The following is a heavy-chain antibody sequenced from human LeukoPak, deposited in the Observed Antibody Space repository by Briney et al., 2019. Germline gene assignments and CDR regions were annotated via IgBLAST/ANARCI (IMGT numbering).Heavy chain of an antibody. CDR2: IYYSGST. CDR3: ARRDKAMDLDY. V-gene: IGHV4-59*08. D-gene: IGHD5-18*01. J-gene: IGHJ4*02. Sequence: KSSETLSLTCTVSGGSISSYYWSWIRQPPGMGLEWIGYIYYSGSTNYNPSLKSRVTISVDTSKNQFSLKLSSVTAADTAVYYCARRDKAMDLDYWGQGTLVTVSS. CDR1: GGSISSYY.